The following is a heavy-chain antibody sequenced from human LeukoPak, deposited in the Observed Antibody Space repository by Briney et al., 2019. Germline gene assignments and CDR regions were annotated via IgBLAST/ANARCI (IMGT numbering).Heavy chain of an antibody. V-gene: IGHV3-53*01. J-gene: IGHJ3*02. CDR3: ARGGSYLSAFDI. D-gene: IGHD1-26*01. Sequence: GGSLRLSCAASGFTVSSSYMSWVRQAPGKGLEWVSIIYSGGSTFYADSVKGRFTISRDNSKNTLYLQMNSLRAEDTAVYYCARGGSYLSAFDIWGQGTMVTVSS. CDR1: GFTVSSSY. CDR2: IYSGGST.